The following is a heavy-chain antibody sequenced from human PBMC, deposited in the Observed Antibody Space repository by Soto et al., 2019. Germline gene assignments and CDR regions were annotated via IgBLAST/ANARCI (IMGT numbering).Heavy chain of an antibody. Sequence: PGGSLRLSCAASGFTFSSYGMHWVRQAPGKGLEWVAVIWYDGSNKYYADSVKGRFTISRDNSKNTLYLQMNSLRAEDTAVYYCARDIVLVPAATPYGMDVWGQGTTVTVSS. CDR2: IWYDGSNK. CDR3: ARDIVLVPAATPYGMDV. CDR1: GFTFSSYG. J-gene: IGHJ6*02. D-gene: IGHD2-2*01. V-gene: IGHV3-33*01.